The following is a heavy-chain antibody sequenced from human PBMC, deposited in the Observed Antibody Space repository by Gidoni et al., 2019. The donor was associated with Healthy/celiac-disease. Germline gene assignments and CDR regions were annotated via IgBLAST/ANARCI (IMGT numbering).Heavy chain of an antibody. V-gene: IGHV1-18*04. CDR1: GYTFTIYG. J-gene: IGHJ4*02. CDR3: ARDLNYYDSSGYYMSSGY. CDR2: IRAYNGNT. D-gene: IGHD3-22*01. Sequence: QVQLVQSGAEVKKPEASVMVSCKASGYTFTIYGISWVRKAPGQGLEWMGWIRAYNGNTNYAQQLQGRVTMTTDTSTSTAYMELRSLRSDDTAVYYCARDLNYYDSSGYYMSSGYWGQGTLVTVSS.